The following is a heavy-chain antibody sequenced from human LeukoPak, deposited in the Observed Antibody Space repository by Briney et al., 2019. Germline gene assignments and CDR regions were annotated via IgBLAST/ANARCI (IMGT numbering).Heavy chain of an antibody. Sequence: PSETLSLTCTVSGGSVSGGSCYWSWIRQPPGKGLEWIGYIYYSGSTNYNPSLKSRVTISVDTSKNQFSPKLSSVTAADTAVYYCASGKTYYDFWSGYHNHDAFDIWGQGTMVTVSS. CDR2: IYYSGST. V-gene: IGHV4-61*01. J-gene: IGHJ3*02. D-gene: IGHD3-3*01. CDR3: ASGKTYYDFWSGYHNHDAFDI. CDR1: GGSVSGGSCY.